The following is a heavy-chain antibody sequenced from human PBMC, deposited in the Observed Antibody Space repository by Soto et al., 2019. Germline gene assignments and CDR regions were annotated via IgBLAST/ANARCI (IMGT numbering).Heavy chain of an antibody. CDR3: ARDGVGPHGMDV. V-gene: IGHV4-4*07. Sequence: QVQLQGSDPRLLKPSETLSLTCTVSGASVTSYYWSWIRQPAGKGLDWIGRIYTSGNTDYNPSLKSRVTLSLETSQNQVSLKLSSVTAADTAIYYCARDGVGPHGMDVWGQGTTVIVSS. D-gene: IGHD2-8*01. CDR1: GASVTSYY. J-gene: IGHJ6*02. CDR2: IYTSGNT.